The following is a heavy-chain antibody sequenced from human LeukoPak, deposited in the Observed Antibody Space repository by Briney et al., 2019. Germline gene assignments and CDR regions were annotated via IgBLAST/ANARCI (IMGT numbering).Heavy chain of an antibody. V-gene: IGHV3-53*01. CDR1: GFTVSSNS. Sequence: GGSLRLSCTVSGFTVSSNSMSWVRQAPGKGLEWVSFIYSDNTHYSDSVKGRFTISRDNSKNTLYLQMNSLRAEDTAVYYCARVALDYDFWSGYYFDYWGQGTLVTVSS. CDR3: ARVALDYDFWSGYYFDY. J-gene: IGHJ4*02. D-gene: IGHD3-3*01. CDR2: IYSDNT.